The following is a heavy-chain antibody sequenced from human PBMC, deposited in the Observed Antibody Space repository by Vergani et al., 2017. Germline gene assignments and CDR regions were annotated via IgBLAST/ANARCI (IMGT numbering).Heavy chain of an antibody. CDR3: ASAEGDYCSSTSCQYPIID. J-gene: IGHJ4*02. CDR2: ISYDGSNK. CDR1: GCTFSSYA. V-gene: IGHV3-30-3*01. D-gene: IGHD2-2*01. Sequence: QVQLVESGGGVVQPGRSLRLSCAASGCTFSSYAMHWVRQAPGKGLEWVAVISYDGSNKYYADSVKGRFTISRDNSKNTLYLQMNSLRAEDTAVYYCASAEGDYCSSTSCQYPIIDWGQGTLVTVSS.